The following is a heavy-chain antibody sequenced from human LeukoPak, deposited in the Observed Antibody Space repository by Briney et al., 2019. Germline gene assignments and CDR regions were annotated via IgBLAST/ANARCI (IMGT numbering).Heavy chain of an antibody. CDR1: GYTFTSYD. Sequence: GASVKVSCKACGYTFTSYDINWVRQATGQRLEWMGWMNPNSGNTGYAQKFQGRVTMTRNTSISTAYMELSRLRSDDTAVYYCARDRFVVVPAAHGGVKNWFDPWGQGTLVTVSS. V-gene: IGHV1-8*01. J-gene: IGHJ5*02. D-gene: IGHD2-2*01. CDR2: MNPNSGNT. CDR3: ARDRFVVVPAAHGGVKNWFDP.